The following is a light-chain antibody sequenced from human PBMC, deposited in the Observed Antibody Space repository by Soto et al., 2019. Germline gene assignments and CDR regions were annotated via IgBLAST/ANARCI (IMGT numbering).Light chain of an antibody. CDR2: KAS. CDR3: QQYDSYPKT. CDR1: QNVNSW. Sequence: DVQMTQSPSTLSASIGDTVTMTCRASQNVNSWLAWYQQKPGKAPKLLIYKASILETGVPSRVSGGGSGTDFPLTISGLQPEDVATYYCQQYDSYPKTFGQGT. J-gene: IGKJ2*01. V-gene: IGKV1-5*03.